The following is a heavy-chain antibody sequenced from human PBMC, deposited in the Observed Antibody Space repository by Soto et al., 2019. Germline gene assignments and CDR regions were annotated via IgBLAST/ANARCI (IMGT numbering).Heavy chain of an antibody. Sequence: PSETLSLTCTVSGGSISSYYWSWVRQPPGKGLEWIGYIYYSGSTNYNPSLKSRVTTSVDTSKNQFSLKLSSVTAADTAVYYCARDSLYCSGGSCYDAFDIWGQGTMVTVSS. D-gene: IGHD2-15*01. V-gene: IGHV4-59*01. J-gene: IGHJ3*02. CDR1: GGSISSYY. CDR2: IYYSGST. CDR3: ARDSLYCSGGSCYDAFDI.